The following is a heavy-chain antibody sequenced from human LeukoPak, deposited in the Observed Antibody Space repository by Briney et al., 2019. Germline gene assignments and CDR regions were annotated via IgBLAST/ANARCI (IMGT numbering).Heavy chain of an antibody. CDR1: GFTVSDYW. CDR2: IKLDGSNI. J-gene: IGHJ4*02. V-gene: IGHV3-74*01. Sequence: GGSLRLSCAASGFTVSDYWIHWVRQAPGKGLVWVSRIKLDGSNIAYADSVEGRFIISRDNAKNTLHLQMNSLRVEDTAVYYCVRGGRIVDYWGQGTLVTVSS. CDR3: VRGGRIVDY.